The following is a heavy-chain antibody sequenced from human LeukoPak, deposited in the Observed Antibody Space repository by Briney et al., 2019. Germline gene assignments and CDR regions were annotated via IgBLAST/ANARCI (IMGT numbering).Heavy chain of an antibody. Sequence: SETLSLTCTVSSGSISSYYWSWIRQPPGKGLEWIGYIYYSGSTNYNPSLKSRVTISVDTSKNQFSLKLSSVTAADTAVYYCARGDYGDYVHFDYWGQGTLVTVSS. CDR2: IYYSGST. V-gene: IGHV4-59*01. J-gene: IGHJ4*02. CDR1: SGSISSYY. D-gene: IGHD4-17*01. CDR3: ARGDYGDYVHFDY.